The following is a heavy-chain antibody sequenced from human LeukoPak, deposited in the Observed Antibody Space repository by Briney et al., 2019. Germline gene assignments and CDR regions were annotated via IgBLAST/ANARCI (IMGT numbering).Heavy chain of an antibody. D-gene: IGHD2-2*01. CDR1: GYTFTSYY. J-gene: IGHJ4*02. CDR3: ARVPPYCSSTSCRASPFDY. Sequence: ASVKVSCKASGYTFTSYYMHWVRHAPGQGLEWMGIINPSGGSTSYAQKFQGRVTMTRDTSTSTVYMELSSLRSEDTAVYYCARVPPYCSSTSCRASPFDYWGQGTLVTVSS. V-gene: IGHV1-46*01. CDR2: INPSGGST.